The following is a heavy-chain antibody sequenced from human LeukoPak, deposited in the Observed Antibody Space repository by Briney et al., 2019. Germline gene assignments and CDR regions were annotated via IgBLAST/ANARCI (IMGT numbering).Heavy chain of an antibody. D-gene: IGHD2-15*01. J-gene: IGHJ4*02. CDR1: GFTVPDNY. CDR3: AKGGQYEGYCSGGSCYSGNDY. V-gene: IGHV3-53*05. CDR2: IYGGGDT. Sequence: GGSLRLSCAASGFTVPDNYMNWVRQSSGKGLEWVSVIYGGGDTNYADSVKGRFTISRDNSKNTLYLQMNSLRAEDTAVYYCAKGGQYEGYCSGGSCYSGNDYWGQGTLVTVSS.